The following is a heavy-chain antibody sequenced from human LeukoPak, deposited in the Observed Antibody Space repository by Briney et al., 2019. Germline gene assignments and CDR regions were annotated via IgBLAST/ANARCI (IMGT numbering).Heavy chain of an antibody. D-gene: IGHD2-2*01. Sequence: ASVKVSCKASGYTFTGYYMDWVRQAPGQGLEWMGWINPNSGGTNYAQKFQGRVTMTRDTSISTAYMELSRLRSDDTAVYYCARAFRRVVVPAASDYWGQGTLVTVSS. CDR1: GYTFTGYY. CDR2: INPNSGGT. V-gene: IGHV1-2*02. J-gene: IGHJ4*02. CDR3: ARAFRRVVVPAASDY.